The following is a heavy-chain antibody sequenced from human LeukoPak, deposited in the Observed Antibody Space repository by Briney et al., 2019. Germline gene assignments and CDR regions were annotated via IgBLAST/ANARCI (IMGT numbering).Heavy chain of an antibody. CDR3: ASPRITGTSRPFDY. D-gene: IGHD1-7*01. CDR1: GFSFSSYA. Sequence: GGSLRLSCAASGFSFSSYALNWVRQAPGKGLEWVSDISGSGGSTYYAASVKGRFTISKDTSKNILDLQMNSLRAEDTAVYYCASPRITGTSRPFDYWGQGTLVTVSS. CDR2: ISGSGGST. J-gene: IGHJ4*02. V-gene: IGHV3-23*01.